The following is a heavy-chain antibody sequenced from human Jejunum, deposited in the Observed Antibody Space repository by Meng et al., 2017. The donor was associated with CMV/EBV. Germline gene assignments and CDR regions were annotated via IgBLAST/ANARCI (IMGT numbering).Heavy chain of an antibody. CDR2: ISSTSSTT. D-gene: IGHD1-1*01. CDR1: RFTFSSHS. CDR3: ARNPPGKGFIDY. V-gene: IGHV3-48*04. Sequence: AASRFTFSSHSMNWVRQAAGKGLELVSYISSTSSTTRYADSMKGRFTISRDNAKNSLYLQMNSLRGEDTAVYYCARNPPGKGFIDYWGQGTLVTVSS. J-gene: IGHJ4*02.